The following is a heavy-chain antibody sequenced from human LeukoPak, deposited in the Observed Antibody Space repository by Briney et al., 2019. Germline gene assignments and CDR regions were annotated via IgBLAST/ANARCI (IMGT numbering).Heavy chain of an antibody. V-gene: IGHV4-4*02. CDR2: IYHSGST. CDR1: GGSISSSNW. D-gene: IGHD6-19*01. Sequence: SEALSLTCAVSGGSISSSNWWSGVPQPPGKRLEWIGEIYHSGSTSYNPSLKSRVSISVDKSKNQFSLELRSVTAADTAVYYCARPAVADAFDIWGQGTMVTVSS. J-gene: IGHJ3*02. CDR3: ARPAVADAFDI.